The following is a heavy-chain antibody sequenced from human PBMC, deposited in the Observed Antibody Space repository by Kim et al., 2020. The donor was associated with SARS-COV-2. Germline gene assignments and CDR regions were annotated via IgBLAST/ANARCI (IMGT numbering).Heavy chain of an antibody. V-gene: IGHV3-48*03. J-gene: IGHJ4*02. D-gene: IGHD5-12*01. CDR3: ARGEDVRGYSGYDPYYFEY. CDR1: GYTFSSSG. CDR2: ISRSCSTI. Sequence: GGSLRLSCAASGYTFSSSGMNWVRQAPGKGLEWISYISRSCSTIYYADSVKGRFTISRDNAKKSLYLQMKSLRAEDTAVYYCARGEDVRGYSGYDPYYFEYWGLGTLFSVSS.